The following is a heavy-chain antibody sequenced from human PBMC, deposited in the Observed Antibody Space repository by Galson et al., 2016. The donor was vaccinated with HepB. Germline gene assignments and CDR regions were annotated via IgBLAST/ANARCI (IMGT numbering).Heavy chain of an antibody. CDR1: GFSLSSSGMC. D-gene: IGHD3-10*02. CDR3: ARMVFGETQIDYSGMDV. J-gene: IGHJ6*02. CDR2: IDWADAK. Sequence: PALVKPTQTLTLTCTFSGFSLSSSGMCVSWIRQTPGKALEWLALIDWADAKYYSTSLKTRLTISKDTSKNQVVLTMTNMDPVDTATYYCARMVFGETQIDYSGMDVWGQGTTLTVSS. V-gene: IGHV2-70*01.